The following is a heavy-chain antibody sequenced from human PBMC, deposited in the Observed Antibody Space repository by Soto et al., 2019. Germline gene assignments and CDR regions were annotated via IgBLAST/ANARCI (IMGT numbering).Heavy chain of an antibody. Sequence: EVQLVETGGGLIQPGGSLRLSCAASGFTVSSNYMSWVRQAPGKGLEWVSVIYSGGSTYYADSVKGRFTISRDNSKNTLYLQMGSLRAEDMAVYYCARADYGDSYYYMDVWGKGTTVTVSS. J-gene: IGHJ6*03. V-gene: IGHV3-53*05. CDR1: GFTVSSNY. CDR2: IYSGGST. CDR3: ARADYGDSYYYMDV. D-gene: IGHD4-17*01.